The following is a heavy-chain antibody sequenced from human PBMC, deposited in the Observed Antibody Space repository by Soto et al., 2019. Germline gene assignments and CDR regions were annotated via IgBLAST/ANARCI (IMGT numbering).Heavy chain of an antibody. Sequence: QVQPVQSGAEVKKPGASVRVSCKASGYTFTDYAIHWVRRAPGHGLEWMGLINAANGNTKYSQNFLGRVSITRDTSASTSYIELSSLRSEDTAVYYCATVIQHLSYGIYVWGQGTTVTVS. J-gene: IGHJ6*02. CDR2: INAANGNT. V-gene: IGHV1-3*01. CDR3: ATVIQHLSYGIYV. CDR1: GYTFTDYA. D-gene: IGHD5-18*01.